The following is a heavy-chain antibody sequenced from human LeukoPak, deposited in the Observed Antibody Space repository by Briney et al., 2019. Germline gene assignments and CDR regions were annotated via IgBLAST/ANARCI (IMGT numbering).Heavy chain of an antibody. Sequence: ASVKVSCKASGYTFTSYYMHWVRQAPGQGLEWMGIINPSGGSTNYAQKFQGRVTITADKSTSTAYMELSSLRSEDTAVYYCARDLDGAAAGTGAFDIWGQGTMVTVSS. D-gene: IGHD6-13*01. V-gene: IGHV1-46*01. CDR2: INPSGGST. CDR3: ARDLDGAAAGTGAFDI. J-gene: IGHJ3*02. CDR1: GYTFTSYY.